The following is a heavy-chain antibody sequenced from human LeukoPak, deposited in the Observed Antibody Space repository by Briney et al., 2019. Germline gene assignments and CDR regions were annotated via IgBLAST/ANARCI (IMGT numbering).Heavy chain of an antibody. Sequence: ASVNVSCTASGYTFTSYYMHWVRQAPGQGLEWRGIINPSGGSTSYAQKFQGRVTMTRDTSTSTVYMELSSLRSEDTAVYYCARVYCSSTSCRKDDAFDIWGQGTMVTVSS. CDR1: GYTFTSYY. V-gene: IGHV1-46*01. CDR3: ARVYCSSTSCRKDDAFDI. D-gene: IGHD2-2*01. J-gene: IGHJ3*02. CDR2: INPSGGST.